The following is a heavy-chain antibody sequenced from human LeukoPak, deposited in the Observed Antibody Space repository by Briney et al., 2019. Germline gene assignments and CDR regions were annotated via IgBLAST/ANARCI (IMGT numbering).Heavy chain of an antibody. J-gene: IGHJ4*02. CDR3: ARDFVMVYAITLVDY. Sequence: PGGSLRLSCAASGFTFSSYAMHWVRQAPGKGLEWLAVISYDGSNKYYADSVKGRFTISRDNSKNTLYLQMNSLRAEDTAVYYCARDFVMVYAITLVDYWGQGTLVTVSS. V-gene: IGHV3-30-3*01. D-gene: IGHD2-8*01. CDR2: ISYDGSNK. CDR1: GFTFSSYA.